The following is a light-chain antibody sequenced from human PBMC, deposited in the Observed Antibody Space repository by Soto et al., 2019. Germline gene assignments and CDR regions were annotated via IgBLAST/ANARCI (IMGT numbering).Light chain of an antibody. CDR2: GAS. J-gene: IGKJ1*01. Sequence: ILWTQSPGTLSLSPGEIYSLSCNASQSVSSSYLAWYQQKPGQAPRLLIYGASSRATGIPDRFSDSGSGTDFTLTISRLEPEDFAVYYCQQYGSSPPTFGQGTKVDIK. CDR3: QQYGSSPPT. V-gene: IGKV3-20*01. CDR1: QSVSSSY.